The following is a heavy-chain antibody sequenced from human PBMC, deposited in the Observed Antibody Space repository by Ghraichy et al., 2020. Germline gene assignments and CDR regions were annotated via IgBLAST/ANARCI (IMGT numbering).Heavy chain of an antibody. Sequence: GESLNISCGGSGDTFRRYGMYWVRQAPGKGLEWVAFIRFDGNKKYYGDTVKGRFTISRDNSKKTLYLQMDSLRSEDTAVYYCAQDGAWQQIGPSFYGLHDWGQGTSVIVSS. CDR2: IRFDGNKK. V-gene: IGHV3-30*02. CDR3: AQDGAWQQIGPSFYGLHD. CDR1: GDTFRRYG. J-gene: IGHJ6*02. D-gene: IGHD3/OR15-3a*01.